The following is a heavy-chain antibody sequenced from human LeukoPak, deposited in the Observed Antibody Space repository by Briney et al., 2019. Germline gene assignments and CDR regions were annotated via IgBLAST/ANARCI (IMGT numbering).Heavy chain of an antibody. J-gene: IGHJ4*02. D-gene: IGHD5-24*01. CDR1: GGSFSGYY. CDR2: IHHSGST. CDR3: ARSRGWLQSHPLGY. V-gene: IGHV4-34*01. Sequence: SETLSLTCAVYGGSFSGYYWSWIRQPPGKGLEWIGEIHHSGSTNYNPSLKSRVTISVDTSKNQFSLKLSSVTAADTAVYYCARSRGWLQSHPLGYWGQGTLVTVSS.